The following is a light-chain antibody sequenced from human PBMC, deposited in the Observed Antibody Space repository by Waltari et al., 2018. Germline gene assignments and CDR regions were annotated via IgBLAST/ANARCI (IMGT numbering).Light chain of an antibody. CDR3: QQRSNWRST. V-gene: IGKV3-11*01. CDR1: QSVIDY. Sequence: ELVLTHPPATLSLSPGDRATLPCRASQSVIDYVAWYQQKPGQAPRLLIYGASNRATGIPARFSGSGSETDFTLTISSLEPEDFAVYYCQQRSNWRSTFGQGTRLEIK. CDR2: GAS. J-gene: IGKJ5*01.